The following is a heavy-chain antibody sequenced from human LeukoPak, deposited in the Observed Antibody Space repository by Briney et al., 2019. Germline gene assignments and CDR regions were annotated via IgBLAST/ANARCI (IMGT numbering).Heavy chain of an antibody. D-gene: IGHD6-13*01. CDR3: ARRAAEGGFYGS. CDR1: GFTFSSDW. CDR2: INGDGSST. V-gene: IGHV3-74*01. Sequence: GGSLRLSCAASGFTFSSDWMHWLRQVPGKAPVWVSRINGDGSSTNYADSVKGRFTISRDNAKNTLYLQMNSLRAEDTAVYYCARRAAEGGFYGSWGQGTLVTVSS. J-gene: IGHJ5*02.